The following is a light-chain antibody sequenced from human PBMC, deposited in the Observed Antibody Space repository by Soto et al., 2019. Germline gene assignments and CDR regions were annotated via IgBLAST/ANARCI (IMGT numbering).Light chain of an antibody. CDR3: QQYNDHWT. J-gene: IGKJ1*01. Sequence: DIQMTQSPPTLSASVGDRVTITCRASQSISSWLAWYQQKPGTAPKLLIYKASTLQSGVPSRVSGSGSGTEFTLTISSLQPDDSATYYCQQYNDHWTFGQGTKVEIK. CDR1: QSISSW. CDR2: KAS. V-gene: IGKV1-5*03.